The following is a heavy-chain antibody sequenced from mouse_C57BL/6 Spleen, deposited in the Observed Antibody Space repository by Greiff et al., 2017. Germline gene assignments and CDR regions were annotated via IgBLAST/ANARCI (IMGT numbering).Heavy chain of an antibody. J-gene: IGHJ2*01. D-gene: IGHD1-1*01. CDR1: GYTFTSYG. V-gene: IGHV1-81*01. Sequence: QVQLQQSGAELARPGASVKLSCKASGYTFTSYGISWVKQRTGQGLEWIGEIYPRSGNTYYNEKFKGKATLTADKSSSTAYMELRSLTSEDSAVYFCARGDYYGSSDYVDYWGQGTTLTVSS. CDR3: ARGDYYGSSDYVDY. CDR2: IYPRSGNT.